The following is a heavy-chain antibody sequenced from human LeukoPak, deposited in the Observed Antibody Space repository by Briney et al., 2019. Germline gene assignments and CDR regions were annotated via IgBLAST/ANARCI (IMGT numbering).Heavy chain of an antibody. CDR2: IYSSDAT. D-gene: IGHD3-16*01. J-gene: IGHJ3*02. Sequence: PGVSLRLSCAASGFTFGGYAMNWVRQAPGKGLEWVSHIYSSDATYADSVKGRFTISRDNGKNSLYLQMNSLRDEDTAVYYCARDLDYAFDIWGQGTMVTVSS. V-gene: IGHV3-48*02. CDR3: ARDLDYAFDI. CDR1: GFTFGGYA.